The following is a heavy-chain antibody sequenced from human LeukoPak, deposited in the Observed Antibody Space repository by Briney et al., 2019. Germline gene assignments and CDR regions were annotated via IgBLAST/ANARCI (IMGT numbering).Heavy chain of an antibody. CDR2: INTNTGNP. CDR1: GYTFTSYA. Sequence: ASVKVSCKASGYTFTSYAMNWVRQAPGQGLEWMGWINTNTGNPTYAQGFTGRFVFSLATSVSTAYLQISSLKAEDTAVYYCARDPRDGYNQPYWYFDLWGRGTLVTVSS. J-gene: IGHJ2*01. D-gene: IGHD5-24*01. CDR3: ARDPRDGYNQPYWYFDL. V-gene: IGHV7-4-1*02.